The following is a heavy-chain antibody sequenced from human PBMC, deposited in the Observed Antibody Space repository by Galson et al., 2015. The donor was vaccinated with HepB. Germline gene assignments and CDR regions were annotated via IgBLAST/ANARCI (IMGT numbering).Heavy chain of an antibody. CDR2: IYPGDSDT. CDR3: ARRGFCSGGSCYSGVGHSDY. CDR1: GYSFTSYW. J-gene: IGHJ4*02. Sequence: QSGAEVKKPGESLRISCKGSGYSFTSYWIGWVRQMPGKGLEWMGIIYPGDSDTGYSPSFQGQVTISADKSVSTAYLQWSSLKASDTAMYYCARRGFCSGGSCYSGVGHSDYWGQGTLVTVSS. D-gene: IGHD2-15*01. V-gene: IGHV5-51*01.